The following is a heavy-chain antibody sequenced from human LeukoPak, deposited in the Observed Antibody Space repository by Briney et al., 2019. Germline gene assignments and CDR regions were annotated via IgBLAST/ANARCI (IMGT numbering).Heavy chain of an antibody. Sequence: ASVKVSCKASGYTFTSYGISWVRQAPGQGLEWMGWISAYNGNTNYAQKLQGRVTMTTDTSTSTAYMELRSLRSEDTAVYYCASLSSGSYYEDAFDIWGQGTMVTVSS. CDR1: GYTFTSYG. CDR2: ISAYNGNT. J-gene: IGHJ3*02. CDR3: ASLSSGSYYEDAFDI. V-gene: IGHV1-18*01. D-gene: IGHD1-26*01.